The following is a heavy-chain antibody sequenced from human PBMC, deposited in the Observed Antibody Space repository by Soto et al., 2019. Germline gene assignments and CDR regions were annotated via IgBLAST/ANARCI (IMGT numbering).Heavy chain of an antibody. Sequence: VASVKVSFKASGGTFSSYAISWVRQAPGQGLEWMGGIIPIFGTANYAQKFQGRVTITADKSTSTAYMELSSLRSEDTAVYYCARGKVGTRPGWFDPWAQGTLVTVSS. J-gene: IGHJ5*02. D-gene: IGHD1-1*01. V-gene: IGHV1-69*06. CDR2: IIPIFGTA. CDR3: ARGKVGTRPGWFDP. CDR1: GGTFSSYA.